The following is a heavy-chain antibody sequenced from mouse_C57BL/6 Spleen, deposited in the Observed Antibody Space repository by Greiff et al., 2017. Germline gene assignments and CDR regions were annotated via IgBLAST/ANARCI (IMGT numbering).Heavy chain of an antibody. D-gene: IGHD4-1*01. CDR2: IHPNSGST. V-gene: IGHV1-64*01. J-gene: IGHJ2*01. CDR1: GYTFTSYW. CDR3: ARVGITGTADY. Sequence: QVQLQQPGAELVKPGASVKLSCKASGYTFTSYWMHWVKQRPGQGLEWIGMIHPNSGSTNYNEKFKSKATLTVDKTSSTAYMQLSSLTSKDSAVYYCARVGITGTADYWGQGTTLTVSS.